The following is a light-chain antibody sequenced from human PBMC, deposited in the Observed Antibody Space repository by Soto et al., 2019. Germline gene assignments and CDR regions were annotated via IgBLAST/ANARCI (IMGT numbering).Light chain of an antibody. CDR2: EVN. Sequence: QSALTQPPSASGSPGQSVAISCTGTSSDVGGYHYVSWYQQHPGKAPKLMIYEVNKRPSGVPDRFSGSKSGNTASLTVSGRQADDEADYYCSSYAGSSNVFGTGTKLTVL. CDR3: SSYAGSSNV. V-gene: IGLV2-8*01. J-gene: IGLJ1*01. CDR1: SSDVGGYHY.